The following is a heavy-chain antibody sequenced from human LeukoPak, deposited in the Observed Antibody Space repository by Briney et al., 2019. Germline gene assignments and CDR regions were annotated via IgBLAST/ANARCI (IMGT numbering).Heavy chain of an antibody. D-gene: IGHD3-10*01. CDR2: IIPIFGTA. CDR3: AREELGTRGVIYNWFDP. CDR1: GGTFSSYA. V-gene: IGHV1-69*13. J-gene: IGHJ5*02. Sequence: GASVKVSCKASGGTFSSYAISWVRQAPGQGLEWMGGIIPIFGTANYAQKFQGRVTITADESTSTAYMELSSLRSEDTAVYYCAREELGTRGVIYNWFDPWGQGTLVTVSS.